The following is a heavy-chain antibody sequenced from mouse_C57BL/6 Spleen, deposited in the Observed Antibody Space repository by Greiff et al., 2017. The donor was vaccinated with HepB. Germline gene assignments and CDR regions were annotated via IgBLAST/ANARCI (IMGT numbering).Heavy chain of an antibody. CDR2: IDPSDSYT. CDR3: AIRSPYAMDY. Sequence: QVQLKQPGAELVKPGASVKLSCKASGYTFTSYWMQWVKQRPGQGLEWIGEIDPSDSYTNYNQKFKGKATLTVDTSSSTAYMQLSSLTSEDSAVYYCAIRSPYAMDYWGQGTSVTVSS. J-gene: IGHJ4*01. CDR1: GYTFTSYW. V-gene: IGHV1-50*01. D-gene: IGHD1-1*01.